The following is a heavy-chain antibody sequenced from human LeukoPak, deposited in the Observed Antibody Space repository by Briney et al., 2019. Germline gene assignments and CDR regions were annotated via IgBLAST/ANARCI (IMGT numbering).Heavy chain of an antibody. CDR1: GFSFSFYS. CDR3: ARDFETGDFWSGDNCFDP. D-gene: IGHD3-3*01. V-gene: IGHV3-21*01. J-gene: IGHJ5*02. CDR2: ITSHSPYI. Sequence: GGSLRLSCVASGFSFSFYSMNWVRQAPGKGLEWVSSITSHSPYIYYADSVRGRFTVSRDNAKNSLYLQMNSLRADDTAFYHCARDFETGDFWSGDNCFDPWGQGTLVTVSP.